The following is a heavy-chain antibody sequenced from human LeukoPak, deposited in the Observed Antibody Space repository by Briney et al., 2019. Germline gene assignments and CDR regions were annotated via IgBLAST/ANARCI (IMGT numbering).Heavy chain of an antibody. D-gene: IGHD1-1*01. J-gene: IGHJ3*02. CDR1: GYTFTSYD. CDR2: MNPNSGNT. CDR3: ARIGYNWNDGSDAFDI. Sequence: GASVKVSCKASGYTFTSYDISWVRQATGQGLEWMGWMNPNSGNTGYAQKFQGRVTMTRNTSISTAYMELSSLRSEDTAVYYCARIGYNWNDGSDAFDIWGQGTMVTVSS. V-gene: IGHV1-8*01.